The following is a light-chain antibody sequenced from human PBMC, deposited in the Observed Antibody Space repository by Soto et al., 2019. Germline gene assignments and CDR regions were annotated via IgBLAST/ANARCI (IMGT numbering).Light chain of an antibody. CDR3: CSLAIGSTYV. Sequence: QSVLTQPPSVSGSPGQSITVSCTGTYSDVETYNLFSWYQLHPGKVPNLMIHEANKRPSGVSNRFSGSKTGNTASLTISGLQAEDEAEYRCCSLAIGSTYVFGTGTRSPS. CDR2: EAN. CDR1: YSDVETYNL. V-gene: IGLV2-23*01. J-gene: IGLJ1*01.